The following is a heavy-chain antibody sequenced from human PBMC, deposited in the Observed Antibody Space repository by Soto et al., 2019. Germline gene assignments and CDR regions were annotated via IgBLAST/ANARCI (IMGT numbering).Heavy chain of an antibody. CDR2: ISGSGVST. CDR1: VFTCRSYA. J-gene: IGHJ4*02. Sequence: GALRLSGAASVFTCRSYAMSWVRQAPGKGLEWVSAISGSGVSTYYADSVKGRFTISRDNSKNTLYLQMNSLRAEDTAVYYCAKGVPLDYWGQGTLVTVSS. CDR3: AKGVPLDY. V-gene: IGHV3-23*01.